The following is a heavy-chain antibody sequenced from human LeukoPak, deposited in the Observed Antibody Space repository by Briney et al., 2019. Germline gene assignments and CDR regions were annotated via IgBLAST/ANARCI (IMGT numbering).Heavy chain of an antibody. CDR3: AKDGQGGSHFDY. CDR2: ISWDGGST. V-gene: IGHV3-43*01. CDR1: GFTFDDYT. Sequence: GGSLRLFCAASGFTFDDYTMHWVRHAPGKGLVWVSLISWDGGSTYYADSVKGRFTISRDNSKNSLYLQMNSLRTEDTALYYCAKDGQGGSHFDYWGQGTLVTVSS. J-gene: IGHJ4*02. D-gene: IGHD3-16*01.